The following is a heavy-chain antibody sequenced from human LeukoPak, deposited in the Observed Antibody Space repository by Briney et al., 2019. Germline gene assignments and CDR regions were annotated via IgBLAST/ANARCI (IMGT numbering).Heavy chain of an antibody. CDR1: GGSISSGDYY. CDR3: VGDALYSSTWYPGP. J-gene: IGHJ5*02. V-gene: IGHV4-30-4*01. D-gene: IGHD6-13*01. Sequence: PSQTLSLTCTVSGGSISSGDYYWSRIRQPPGKGLEWIGYIHYSGSTYYNPSLKSRVAISVDTSKNQFSLKLSSVTAADTAVYYCVGDALYSSTWYPGPWGQGTLVTVSS. CDR2: IHYSGST.